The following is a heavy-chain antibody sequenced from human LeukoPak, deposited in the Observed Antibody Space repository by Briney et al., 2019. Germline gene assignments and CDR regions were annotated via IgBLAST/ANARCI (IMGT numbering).Heavy chain of an antibody. D-gene: IGHD3-3*01. J-gene: IGHJ4*02. Sequence: GGSLRLSCAASGVTLSRYAMSWVRQAPGKGLEWVSTVSDNAASRYYSDSVKGRFTISGDNSKNSVFLQMGSLRAEDTAVYYCAKDPRRTISGVLILPVNYYFDSWGQGTLVTVSS. CDR2: VSDNAASR. CDR1: GVTLSRYA. CDR3: AKDPRRTISGVLILPVNYYFDS. V-gene: IGHV3-23*01.